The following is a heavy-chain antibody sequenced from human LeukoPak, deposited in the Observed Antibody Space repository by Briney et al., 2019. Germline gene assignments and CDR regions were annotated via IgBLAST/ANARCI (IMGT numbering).Heavy chain of an antibody. D-gene: IGHD6-19*01. CDR1: GYTFTSYA. V-gene: IGHV1-2*02. CDR3: ARGTGYSSGAVDY. CDR2: INPNSGGT. J-gene: IGHJ4*02. Sequence: AASVKVSCKASGYTFTSYAMNWVRQAPGQGLEWMGWINPNSGGTNYAQKFQGRVTMTRDTSISTAYMELSSLRSEDTAVYYCARGTGYSSGAVDYWGQGTLVTVSS.